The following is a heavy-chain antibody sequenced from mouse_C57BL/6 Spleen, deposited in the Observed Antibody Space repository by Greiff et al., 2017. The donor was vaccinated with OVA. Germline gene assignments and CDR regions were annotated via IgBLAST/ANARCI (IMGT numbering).Heavy chain of an antibody. Sequence: EVQLVESEGGLVQPGSSMKLSCTASGFTFSDYYMAWVRQVPEKGLEWVANINYDGSSTYYLDPLKSRFIISRDNAKNILYLQMSSLKSEDTATYYCARTTSSYGSSGGYFDVWGTGTTVTVSS. V-gene: IGHV5-16*01. D-gene: IGHD1-1*01. CDR3: ARTTSSYGSSGGYFDV. J-gene: IGHJ1*03. CDR2: INYDGSST. CDR1: GFTFSDYY.